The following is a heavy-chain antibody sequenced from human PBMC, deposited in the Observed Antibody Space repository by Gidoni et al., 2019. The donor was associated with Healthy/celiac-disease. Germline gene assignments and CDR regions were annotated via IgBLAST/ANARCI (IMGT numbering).Heavy chain of an antibody. J-gene: IGHJ4*02. CDR1: GFTFRCYG. D-gene: IGHD2-2*01. CDR2: IWYDGSNK. Sequence: QVQLVESGGGVVQPGRSLRLSCAASGFTFRCYGMHGVRQAPGKGLEVVAVIWYDGSNKYYATSVKGRFTISRDNSKNTLYLQMNSLRAEDTAVYYCASSPAAGDDFDYWGQGTLVTVSS. V-gene: IGHV3-33*01. CDR3: ASSPAAGDDFDY.